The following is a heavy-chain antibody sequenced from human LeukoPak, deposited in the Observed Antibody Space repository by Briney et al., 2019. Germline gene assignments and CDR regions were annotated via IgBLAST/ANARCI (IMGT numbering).Heavy chain of an antibody. V-gene: IGHV3-21*01. D-gene: IGHD3-22*01. CDR1: GFTFSSYS. Sequence: GGSLRLSCAASGFTFSSYSMNWVRQAPGMGLEWVSSISSSSSYIYYADSVKGRFTISRDYAKNSLYLQMNSLRAEDTAVYYCAGRTYYYDSSGYYIDYWGQGTLVTVSS. CDR2: ISSSSSYI. CDR3: AGRTYYYDSSGYYIDY. J-gene: IGHJ4*02.